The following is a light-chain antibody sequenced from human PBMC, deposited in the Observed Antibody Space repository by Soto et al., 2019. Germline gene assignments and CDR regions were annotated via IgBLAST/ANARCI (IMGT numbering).Light chain of an antibody. CDR1: RSNIGAGYD. V-gene: IGLV1-40*01. Sequence: QSILTHPPSLSGAPGQTFTISCTGDRSNIGAGYDVHWYQQVPGTAPKLVLYSNTARPSGVPDRFSGSRSGCSASLAITGLQAEDEADYYCQSYDSILTGSVLGTGTKATVL. J-gene: IGLJ1*01. CDR3: QSYDSILTGSV. CDR2: SNT.